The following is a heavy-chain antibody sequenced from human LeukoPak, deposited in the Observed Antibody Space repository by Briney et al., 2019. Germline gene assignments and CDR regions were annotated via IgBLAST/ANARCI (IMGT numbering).Heavy chain of an antibody. Sequence: TSSETLSLTCTVSGYSISSGYYWGWIRQPPGKGLEWIGSIYHSGSTYYNPSLKSRVTISVDTSKNQFSLKLSSVTAADTAVYYCARGGYSQRYSYYFDYWGQGTLVTVSS. CDR3: ARGGYSQRYSYYFDY. V-gene: IGHV4-38-2*02. CDR2: IYHSGST. J-gene: IGHJ4*02. D-gene: IGHD5-18*01. CDR1: GYSISSGYY.